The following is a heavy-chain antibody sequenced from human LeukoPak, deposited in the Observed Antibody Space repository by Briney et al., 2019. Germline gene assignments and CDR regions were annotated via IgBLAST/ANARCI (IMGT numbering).Heavy chain of an antibody. V-gene: IGHV3-23*01. Sequence: GGSLRLSCAAAGFTFSSYAMTWVRQAPGKGLEWVSTIRSGAYTYYADSVKGRLSVSRDNSKNTLYLEMNSLRAEDAAVYYCARISVVSRSGPLDYWGQGTLVTVSS. CDR3: ARISVVSRSGPLDY. CDR1: GFTFSSYA. J-gene: IGHJ4*02. CDR2: IRSGAYT. D-gene: IGHD3-10*01.